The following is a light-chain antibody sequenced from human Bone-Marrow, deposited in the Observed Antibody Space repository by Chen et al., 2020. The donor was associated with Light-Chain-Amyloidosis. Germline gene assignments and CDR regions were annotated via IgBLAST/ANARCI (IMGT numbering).Light chain of an antibody. CDR1: DLPTKY. V-gene: IGLV3-25*03. Sequence: SYDLSQPPSVSVSPGQTARITCSGDDLPTKYAYWYQQKPGLAPVLVIHRDTERPSGISERFTGSSSGTTATLTISGVQAEDEADYHCQSADSSGTYEVIFGGGTKLTVL. J-gene: IGLJ2*01. CDR3: QSADSSGTYEVI. CDR2: RDT.